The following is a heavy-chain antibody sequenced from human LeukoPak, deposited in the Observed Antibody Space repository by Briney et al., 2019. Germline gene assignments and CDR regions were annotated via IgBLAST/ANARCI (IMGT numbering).Heavy chain of an antibody. CDR3: AKALNWDFDY. V-gene: IGHV1-2*02. Sequence: ASVKVSCKASGYTFTSYGISWVRQAPGQGLEWMGWINPNSGGTNYAQKFQGRVTMTRDTSISTAYMELSRLRSDDTAVYYCAKALNWDFDYWGQGTLVTVSS. CDR1: GYTFTSYG. D-gene: IGHD7-27*01. J-gene: IGHJ4*02. CDR2: INPNSGGT.